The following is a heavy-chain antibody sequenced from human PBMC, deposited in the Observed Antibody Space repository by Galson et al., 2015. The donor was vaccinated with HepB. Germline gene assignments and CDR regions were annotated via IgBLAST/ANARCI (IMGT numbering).Heavy chain of an antibody. D-gene: IGHD3-22*01. V-gene: IGHV1-69*13. Sequence: SVKVSCKASGDTFSSYAISWVRQAPGQGLEWMGGLIPILDTANYAQKFTGRVTIVADESTSIAYMELSSLRSEDTAVYYCASSPDYYDSSSYYDYWGQGTLVTVSS. CDR2: LIPILDTA. J-gene: IGHJ4*02. CDR3: ASSPDYYDSSSYYDY. CDR1: GDTFSSYA.